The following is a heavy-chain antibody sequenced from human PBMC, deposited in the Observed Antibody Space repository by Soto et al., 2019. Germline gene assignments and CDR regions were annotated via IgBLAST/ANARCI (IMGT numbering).Heavy chain of an antibody. CDR1: GGSFSGYY. Sequence: QVQLQQWGAGLLKPSETLSLTCAVYGGSFSGYYWSWLRQPPGKGLEWIGEINHSGSTNYNPSLKSRVTISVDTCKNQFALKLSSVTAADTAVYYCATLLGGPDCSGGSCYSSYYGMDVWGQGTTVTVSS. CDR3: ATLLGGPDCSGGSCYSSYYGMDV. CDR2: INHSGST. D-gene: IGHD2-15*01. V-gene: IGHV4-34*01. J-gene: IGHJ6*02.